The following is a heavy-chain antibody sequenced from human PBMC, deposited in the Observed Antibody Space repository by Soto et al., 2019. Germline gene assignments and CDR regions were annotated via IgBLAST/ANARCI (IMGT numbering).Heavy chain of an antibody. D-gene: IGHD2-2*01. CDR1: GFTFSNAW. CDR3: TTTSNCISTSCYLYGMDV. CDR2: IKSKTDGGTT. J-gene: IGHJ6*02. Sequence: EVQLVESGGGLVKPGGSLRLSCAASGFTFSNAWMNWVRQAPGKGLEWVGRIKSKTDGGTTDYAAPVKGRFTISRDDSKNTLYLQMNSLKTEDTAVYYCTTTSNCISTSCYLYGMDVWGQGTTVTVSS. V-gene: IGHV3-15*07.